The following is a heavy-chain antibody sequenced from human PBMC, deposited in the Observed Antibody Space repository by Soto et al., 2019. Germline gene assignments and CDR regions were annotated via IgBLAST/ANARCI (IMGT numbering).Heavy chain of an antibody. J-gene: IGHJ3*02. CDR2: INPSGGST. D-gene: IGHD5-12*01. V-gene: IGHV1-46*01. Sequence: GASVKVSCKASGYTFTSYYMHWVRQAPGQGLEWMGIINPSGGSTSYAQKFQGRVTMTRDMSTSTVYMELSSLRSEDTAVYYCAREMATIEEGAGNAFDIWGQGTMVTVSS. CDR3: AREMATIEEGAGNAFDI. CDR1: GYTFTSYY.